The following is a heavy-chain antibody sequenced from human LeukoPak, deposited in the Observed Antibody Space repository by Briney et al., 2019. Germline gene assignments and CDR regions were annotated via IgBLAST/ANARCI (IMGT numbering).Heavy chain of an antibody. D-gene: IGHD4-23*01. J-gene: IGHJ6*02. V-gene: IGHV1-8*02. CDR2: MNPNSGNT. CDR3: ARRTSYGGTSGYGMDV. CDR1: GYTFTSYD. Sequence: ASVKVSCKASGYTFTSYDINWVRQATGQGREWMGWMNPNSGNTGYAQKFEGRVTMTGNTSISTAYMELSSLRSDDTPVYYCARRTSYGGTSGYGMDVWGQESTVTVSS.